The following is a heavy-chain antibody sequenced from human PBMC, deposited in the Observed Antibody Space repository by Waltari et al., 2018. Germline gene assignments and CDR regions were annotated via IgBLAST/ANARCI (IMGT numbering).Heavy chain of an antibody. D-gene: IGHD2-21*01. CDR1: GFTFSSYS. Sequence: EVQLVESGGGLVKPGGSLRLSCAASGFTFSSYSMNWVRQAPGKGLEWVSSISSSSSYIYYADSVKGRFTISRDNAKNSLYLQMNSLRAEDTAVYYCAVTCGGDCYPHPVDYWGQGTLVTVSS. V-gene: IGHV3-21*01. CDR2: ISSSSSYI. J-gene: IGHJ4*02. CDR3: AVTCGGDCYPHPVDY.